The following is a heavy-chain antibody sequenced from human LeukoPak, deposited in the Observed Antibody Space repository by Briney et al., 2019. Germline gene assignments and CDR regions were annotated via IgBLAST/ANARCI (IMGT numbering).Heavy chain of an antibody. CDR3: ARVSWFPGTSYYYMDV. CDR2: IYYSGTT. V-gene: IGHV4-59*01. CDR1: GGSISSYY. D-gene: IGHD1-1*01. J-gene: IGHJ6*03. Sequence: SETLSLTCTVSGGSISSYYWSWIRQPPGKGLEWIGYIYYSGTTNYNPSLKSRVTISVDTSKNQFSLKLSSVTAADTAVYYCARVSWFPGTSYYYMDVWGKGTTVTVSS.